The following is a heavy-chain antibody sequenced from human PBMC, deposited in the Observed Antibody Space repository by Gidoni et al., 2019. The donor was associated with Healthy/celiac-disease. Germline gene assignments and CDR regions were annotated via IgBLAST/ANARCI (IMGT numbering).Heavy chain of an antibody. CDR1: GFTFSSYG. V-gene: IGHV3-33*01. Sequence: QVQLVESGGGVVQPGRSLRLSCAASGFTFSSYGMHWVRQAPGKGLEWVAVIWYDGSNKYYADSVKGRFTISRDNSKNTLYLQMNSLRAEDTAVYYCARAGSHIVVVTAFYYFDYWGQGTLVTVSS. D-gene: IGHD2-21*02. J-gene: IGHJ4*02. CDR3: ARAGSHIVVVTAFYYFDY. CDR2: IWYDGSNK.